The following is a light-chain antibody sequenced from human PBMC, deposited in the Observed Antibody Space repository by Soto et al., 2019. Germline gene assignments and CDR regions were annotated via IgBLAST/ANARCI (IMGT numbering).Light chain of an antibody. V-gene: IGKV1-5*01. J-gene: IGKJ1*01. CDR1: QSISSR. CDR3: QQYNSYWT. Sequence: DIQMTQSPSTLSASVGDRVTITCRASQSISSRLAWYQQKPGKAPKLLIYDASSWESGVPSRFSGSGSGTEFTLTVSSLQPDDFATYYCQQYNSYWTFGQGTKVEIK. CDR2: DAS.